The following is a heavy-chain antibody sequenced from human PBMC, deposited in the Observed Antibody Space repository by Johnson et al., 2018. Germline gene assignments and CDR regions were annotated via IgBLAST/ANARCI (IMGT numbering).Heavy chain of an antibody. V-gene: IGHV3-7*01. CDR1: GFTFDSHW. CDR2: IKHDESEM. CDR3: VRYRSRWDEVFYS. Sequence: VQLVQSGGGLVQPGGSLRLSCVGSGFTFDSHWMSWVRQTPGKGLQWVANIKHDESEMYYVDSVKGRFTISRDNAKRSLHLEMSSLRAEDTGLYYCVRYRSRWDEVFYSWGQGTLVTVSS. J-gene: IGHJ4*02. D-gene: IGHD6-19*01.